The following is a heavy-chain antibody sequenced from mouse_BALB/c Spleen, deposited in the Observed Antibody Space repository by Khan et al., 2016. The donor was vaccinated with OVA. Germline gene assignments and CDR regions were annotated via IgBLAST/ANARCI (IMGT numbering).Heavy chain of an antibody. Sequence: QVQLQQSGPELVKVGSSVWISCKASGYTFTSYYVHWVKQRPGLGLEWIGWIYPRDVHTKYNAKFKGKATRTADKSSSTVYMQLSSLHSEDAAAYCSARYYAMDYWGQGTSVTVSS. J-gene: IGHJ4*01. CDR3: ARYYAMDY. CDR2: IYPRDVHT. CDR1: GYTFTSYY. V-gene: IGHV1S56*01.